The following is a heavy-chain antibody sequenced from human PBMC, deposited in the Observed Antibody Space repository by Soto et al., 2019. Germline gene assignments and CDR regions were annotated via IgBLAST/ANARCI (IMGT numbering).Heavy chain of an antibody. J-gene: IGHJ6*02. CDR2: ISSSSSYI. CDR3: ARLGGYCSGGSCPYGMDV. CDR1: GFTFSSYS. D-gene: IGHD2-15*01. V-gene: IGHV3-21*01. Sequence: PGGSLRLSCAASGFTFSSYSMNWVRQAPGKGLEWVSSISSSSSYIYYADSVKGRFTISRDNAKNSLYLQMNSLRAEDTAVYCCARLGGYCSGGSCPYGMDVWGQGTTVTVSS.